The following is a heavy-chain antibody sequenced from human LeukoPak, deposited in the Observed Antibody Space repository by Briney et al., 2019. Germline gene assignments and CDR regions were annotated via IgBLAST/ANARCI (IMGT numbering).Heavy chain of an antibody. Sequence: SVKVSCKAAGGTFSSYAISWVRQAPGQGLEWMGRIIPIFGTANYAQKFQGRVTTTTDESTSPAYMELSSLRSEDPAVYYCEREGLQTYNWNYYVGNYYYYYMDVWGKGTTVSVSS. V-gene: IGHV1-69*05. CDR1: GGTFSSYA. D-gene: IGHD1-7*01. CDR3: EREGLQTYNWNYYVGNYYYYYMDV. CDR2: IIPIFGTA. J-gene: IGHJ6*03.